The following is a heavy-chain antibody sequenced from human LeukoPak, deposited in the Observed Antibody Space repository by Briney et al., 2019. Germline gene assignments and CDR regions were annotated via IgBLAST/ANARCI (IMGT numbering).Heavy chain of an antibody. V-gene: IGHV3-11*05. J-gene: IGHJ6*02. Sequence: GGSLRLSCAASGFTFSDYYMSWIRQAPGKGLEWVSYISGSTSYTNYADSVKGRFTISRDNAKNSLYLQMNSLRAEDTAVYYCARDRSWGSGYNYGMDVWGQGTSVIVSS. CDR3: ARDRSWGSGYNYGMDV. CDR1: GFTFSDYY. D-gene: IGHD2-15*01. CDR2: ISGSTSYT.